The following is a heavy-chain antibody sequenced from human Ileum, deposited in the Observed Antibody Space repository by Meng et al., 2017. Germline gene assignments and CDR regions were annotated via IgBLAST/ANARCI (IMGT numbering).Heavy chain of an antibody. CDR3: ARHGGDRVGKAFDI. D-gene: IGHD1-26*01. V-gene: IGHV3-7*01. CDR2: IRQDGSVK. J-gene: IGHJ3*02. Sequence: GGSLRLSCAASGFTFSDYWMTWVRQAPGKGLEWVANIRQDGSVKYYVDSVKGHFTISRDNAKNSLYLQMNSLRAEDTAVYYCARHGGDRVGKAFDIWGQGTMVTV. CDR1: GFTFSDYW.